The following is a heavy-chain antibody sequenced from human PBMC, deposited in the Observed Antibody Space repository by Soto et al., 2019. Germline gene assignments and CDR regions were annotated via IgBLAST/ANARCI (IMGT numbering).Heavy chain of an antibody. J-gene: IGHJ6*03. V-gene: IGHV4-59*01. CDR3: ARANYYDSSGYYYYMDV. CDR1: GGSISSYY. CDR2: IYYSEST. D-gene: IGHD3-22*01. Sequence: SETLSLTCTVSGGSISSYYWSWIRQPPGKGLEWIGYIYYSESTNYNPSLNSRLTISVETSKNQFSLNLSSVPAADTAVYYCARANYYDSSGYYYYMDVWGKGTTVTVSS.